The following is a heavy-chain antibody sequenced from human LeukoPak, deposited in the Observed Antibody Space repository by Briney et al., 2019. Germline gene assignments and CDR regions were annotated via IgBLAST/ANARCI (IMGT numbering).Heavy chain of an antibody. D-gene: IGHD6-13*01. CDR2: IHYSGGT. V-gene: IGHV4-30-4*08. J-gene: IGHJ4*02. CDR3: ARGKWVAAAGMLDY. CDR1: GGSISSGDYY. Sequence: PSETLSLTCTVSGGSISSGDYYWSWIRQPPGKGLEWIGYIHYSGGTYYNPSLKSRVTISVDTSKNQFSLKLSSVTAADTAVYYCARGKWVAAAGMLDYWGQGTLVTVSS.